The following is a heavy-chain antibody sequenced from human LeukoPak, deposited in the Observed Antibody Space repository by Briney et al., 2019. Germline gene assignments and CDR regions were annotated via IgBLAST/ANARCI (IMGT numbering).Heavy chain of an antibody. Sequence: ASVKVSCKASGYTFTSNYIHWVRQAPGQGLEWMGMIYPSGGSTSYAQKFQGRVTMTRDTSTSTVYMELSSLRSEDTAVYYCARDGRVVVAATLGFDYWGQGTLVTVSS. CDR1: GYTFTSNY. D-gene: IGHD2-15*01. CDR2: IYPSGGST. CDR3: ARDGRVVVAATLGFDY. V-gene: IGHV1-46*01. J-gene: IGHJ4*02.